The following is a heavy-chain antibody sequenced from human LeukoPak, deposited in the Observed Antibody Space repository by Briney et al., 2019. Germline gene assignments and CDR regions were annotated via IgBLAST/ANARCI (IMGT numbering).Heavy chain of an antibody. CDR3: ARHSGSGWQALGY. CDR1: GYTFSHYG. V-gene: IGHV1-18*04. D-gene: IGHD6-19*01. CDR2: TSYNGNT. J-gene: IGHJ4*02. Sequence: ASVKVSCKASGYTFSHYGISWVRQVPGLGLEWMGWTSYNGNTNYAQKFQDRVTMTTDTSTTTAYMELRSLESDDTAVYYCARHSGSGWQALGYWGQGTLVTVSS.